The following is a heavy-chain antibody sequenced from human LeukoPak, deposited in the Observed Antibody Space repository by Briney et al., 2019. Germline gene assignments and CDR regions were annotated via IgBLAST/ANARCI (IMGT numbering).Heavy chain of an antibody. Sequence: GESLKISCKGSGYSFNTYWIGWVRQMPGKGLEWMGLIYPGDSDTRYSPSFQGQVTISADKSISTAYLQWSSLKTSDTAMYFCARRYYDSSGYSRHFDYWGQGTLVTVSS. V-gene: IGHV5-51*01. CDR3: ARRYYDSSGYSRHFDY. CDR1: GYSFNTYW. J-gene: IGHJ4*02. D-gene: IGHD3-22*01. CDR2: IYPGDSDT.